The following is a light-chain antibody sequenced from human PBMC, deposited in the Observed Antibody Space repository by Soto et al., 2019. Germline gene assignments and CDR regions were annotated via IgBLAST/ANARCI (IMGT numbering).Light chain of an antibody. V-gene: IGKV1-5*01. CDR1: QSITGW. CDR2: DAS. Sequence: DIQMTQSPSTLSAFVGDRVTITCRASQSITGWLAWYQQKPGKAPKLLIYDASSLEVGVPSRFSGSGSGTEFTLTISSLQPDDFATYYCHHYIRTFGQGTKVEIK. CDR3: HHYIRT. J-gene: IGKJ1*01.